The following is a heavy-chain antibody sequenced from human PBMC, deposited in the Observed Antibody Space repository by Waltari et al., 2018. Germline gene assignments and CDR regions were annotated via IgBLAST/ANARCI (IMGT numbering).Heavy chain of an antibody. CDR2: ISSSSSYI. J-gene: IGHJ4*02. Sequence: EVQLVESGGGLVKPGGSLRLSCAASGFTFSSYSMNWVSQAPGKGLEWVSSISSSSSYIYYADSVKGRFTISRDNAKNSLYLQMNSLRAEDTAVYYCARGMGDYDFWSGFGYWGQGTLVTVSS. D-gene: IGHD3-3*01. CDR1: GFTFSSYS. V-gene: IGHV3-21*01. CDR3: ARGMGDYDFWSGFGY.